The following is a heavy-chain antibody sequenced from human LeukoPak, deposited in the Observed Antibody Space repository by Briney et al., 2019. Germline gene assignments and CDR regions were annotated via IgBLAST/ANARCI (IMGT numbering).Heavy chain of an antibody. CDR2: IHSGGST. J-gene: IGHJ3*02. Sequence: GGSLRLSCAASGFTVSNNFMSWVRQAPGKGLEWVSIIHSGGSTYYADSVKGRFTISRDNSKNTVYLQMNGLRAEDTAVYYCARGEGLTGTTKRGAFDIWGQGTMVTVSS. D-gene: IGHD1-20*01. V-gene: IGHV3-66*01. CDR1: GFTVSNNF. CDR3: ARGEGLTGTTKRGAFDI.